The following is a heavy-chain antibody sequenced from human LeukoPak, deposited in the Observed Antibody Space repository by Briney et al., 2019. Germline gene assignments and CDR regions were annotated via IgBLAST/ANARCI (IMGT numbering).Heavy chain of an antibody. J-gene: IGHJ4*02. D-gene: IGHD3-22*01. Sequence: GESLKISCKGSGYSFTNYWIDWVRQMPGKGLEWMGIIYPGDSDTRYSPSFQGQVTISADKSISTAYLQWSSLKASDTTMYYCARSPYYYDSSGYPYYFDYWGQGTLVTASS. CDR3: ARSPYYYDSSGYPYYFDY. CDR1: GYSFTNYW. V-gene: IGHV5-51*01. CDR2: IYPGDSDT.